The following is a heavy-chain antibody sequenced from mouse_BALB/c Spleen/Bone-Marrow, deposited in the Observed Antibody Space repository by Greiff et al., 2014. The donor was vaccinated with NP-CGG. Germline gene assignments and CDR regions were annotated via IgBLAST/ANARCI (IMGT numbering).Heavy chain of an antibody. V-gene: IGHV1-4*01. Sequence: QVQLKESGAELARPGASVKMSCKASGYTFTSYTMHWVKQRPGQGLEWIGYINPSSGYTNYNQKFKDKATLTADKSSSTAYMQLRSLTSEDSAAYYCARESLYGSNYYWGQGTTLTVSS. D-gene: IGHD1-1*01. J-gene: IGHJ2*01. CDR2: INPSSGYT. CDR3: ARESLYGSNYY. CDR1: GYTFTSYT.